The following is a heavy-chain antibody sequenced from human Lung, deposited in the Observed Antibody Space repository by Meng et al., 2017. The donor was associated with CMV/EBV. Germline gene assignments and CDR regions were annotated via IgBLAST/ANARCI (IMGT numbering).Heavy chain of an antibody. D-gene: IGHD3-9*01. CDR1: GFTFSSYG. CDR2: IWNDGSIK. CDR3: AKAQFGRYFDGRDGMDV. J-gene: IGHJ6*02. V-gene: IGHV3-33*06. Sequence: GGSXRLXCAASGFTFSSYGMHWVRQAPGKGLEWVAVIWNDGSIKYYADSVKGRFTISRDNSKNTLYLQMYSLRADDTAVYHCAKAQFGRYFDGRDGMDVXRQGPTVTVSS.